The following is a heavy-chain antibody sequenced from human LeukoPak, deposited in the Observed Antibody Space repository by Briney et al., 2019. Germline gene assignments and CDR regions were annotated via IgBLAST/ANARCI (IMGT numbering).Heavy chain of an antibody. CDR2: IHRDDKT. CDR1: GFTVSSSF. D-gene: IGHD2-2*01. J-gene: IGHJ4*02. CDR3: AREVISTSSYFDY. V-gene: IGHV3-53*01. Sequence: GGSLRLSCAASGFTVSSSFIYWVRRAPGKGLEWVSFIHRDDKTYYADSVKGRFTMSRDSSKNTLYLQMNSLGADDTAVYYCAREVISTSSYFDYWGQGILVTVSS.